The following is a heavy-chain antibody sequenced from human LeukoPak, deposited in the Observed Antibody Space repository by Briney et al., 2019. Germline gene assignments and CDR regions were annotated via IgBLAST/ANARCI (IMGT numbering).Heavy chain of an antibody. V-gene: IGHV1-2*02. J-gene: IGHJ5*01. D-gene: IGHD3-22*01. CDR3: ARVFYYDTSGHNWFDS. Sequence: ASVKVSCKASGYTFTGYYMHWVRQAPGQGLEWMGWINPNSGGTNYAQKFQGRVTMTRDTSISTAYMELRRLRSDDTAVYYCARVFYYDTSGHNWFDSWGQGTLVTVSS. CDR1: GYTFTGYY. CDR2: INPNSGGT.